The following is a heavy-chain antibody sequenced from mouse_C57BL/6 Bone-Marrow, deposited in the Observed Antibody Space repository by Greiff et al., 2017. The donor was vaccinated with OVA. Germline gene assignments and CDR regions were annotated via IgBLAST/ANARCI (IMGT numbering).Heavy chain of an antibody. CDR1: GYAFSSYW. CDR2: IYPGDGDT. V-gene: IGHV1-80*01. CDR3: ARGGTVVAGSYWYFDV. D-gene: IGHD1-1*01. Sequence: QVQLQQSGAELVKPGASVKISCKASGYAFSSYWMNWVKQRPGKGLEWIGQIYPGDGDTNYNGKFKGKATLTADKSSSTAYMQLSSLTSEDSAVYFCARGGTVVAGSYWYFDVWGTGTTVTVSS. J-gene: IGHJ1*03.